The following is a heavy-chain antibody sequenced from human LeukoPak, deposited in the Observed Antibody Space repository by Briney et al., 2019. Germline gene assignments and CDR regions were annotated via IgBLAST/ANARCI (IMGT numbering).Heavy chain of an antibody. CDR1: GFTFSSYA. V-gene: IGHV3-30*18. D-gene: IGHD6-19*01. CDR3: AKDRISVGGYYYGMDV. Sequence: GGSLRLSCAASGFTFSSYAMSWVRQAPGKGLEWVAVILYDGSNKYYADSVKGRFTISRDSPKNTLYLQMNSLRAEDTAVYYCAKDRISVGGYYYGMDVWGQGTTVTVSS. J-gene: IGHJ6*02. CDR2: ILYDGSNK.